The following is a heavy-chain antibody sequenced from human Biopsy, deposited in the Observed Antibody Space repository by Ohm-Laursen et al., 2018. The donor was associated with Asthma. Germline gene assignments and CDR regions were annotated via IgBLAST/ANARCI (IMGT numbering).Heavy chain of an antibody. D-gene: IGHD2-8*01. Sequence: SETLSLTCAYRGSFRGYVWTWIRQPPGKGLEWIGEIPQGGATTFNPSLKSRVTISIDQSKSQLSLRLTSMTAADTAVYYCASGPQWSGLDVWGQGTTVTVSS. CDR1: RGSFRGYV. V-gene: IGHV4-34*01. CDR2: IPQGGAT. CDR3: ASGPQWSGLDV. J-gene: IGHJ6*02.